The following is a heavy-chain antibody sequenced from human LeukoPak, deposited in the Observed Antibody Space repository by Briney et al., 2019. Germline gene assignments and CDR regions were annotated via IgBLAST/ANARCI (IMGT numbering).Heavy chain of an antibody. J-gene: IGHJ5*02. CDR3: ARHYGGGWFDP. CDR1: GFTFSTLN. Sequence: PGRSLRLSCAASGFTFSTLNMNWVGQAPGKGLEWVSYISGSSTNIHYADSVKGRFTSSRDNAKNSLYPQMNSLRAEDTAVYYCARHYGGGWFDPWGQGTLVIVSS. D-gene: IGHD4-23*01. V-gene: IGHV3-48*01. CDR2: ISGSSTNI.